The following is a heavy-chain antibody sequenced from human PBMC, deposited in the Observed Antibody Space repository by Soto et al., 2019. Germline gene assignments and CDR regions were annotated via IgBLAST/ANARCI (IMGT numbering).Heavy chain of an antibody. V-gene: IGHV3-48*02. CDR3: ASDMPDWNYIFNFEY. J-gene: IGHJ4*02. D-gene: IGHD1-7*01. CDR1: GFNSSIYS. Sequence: PGGSLRLSCAAFGFNSSIYSFNWVRQAPGQGLEWVSYISSSGNIIYYADSVKGRFTVSRDNAKKALYLQMDSLRDEDTAVYYCASDMPDWNYIFNFEYGGEGTVVTVA. CDR2: ISSSGNII.